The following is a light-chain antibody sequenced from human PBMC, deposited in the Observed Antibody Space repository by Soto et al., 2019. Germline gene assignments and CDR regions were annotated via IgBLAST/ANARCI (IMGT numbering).Light chain of an antibody. CDR1: QSISSY. CDR2: AAS. J-gene: IGKJ1*01. V-gene: IGKV1-39*01. CDR3: QQRSNWPT. Sequence: DIQMTQSPSSLSASVGDRVTITCRASQSISSYLNWYQQKPGKAPKLLIYAASSLQSGVPSRFSGSGSGTDFTLTISSLEPEDFAVYYCQQRSNWPTFGQGTKGDIK.